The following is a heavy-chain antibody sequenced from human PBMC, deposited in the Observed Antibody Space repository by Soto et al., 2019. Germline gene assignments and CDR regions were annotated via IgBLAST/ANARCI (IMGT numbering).Heavy chain of an antibody. Sequence: ASVKVSCKVSGYTLTELSMHWVRQAPGKGLDWMGGFDPEDGETIYAQKFQGRVTMTEDTSTDTAYMELSSLRSDDTAVYYCACNWANSLKNWLDPWGQGTLVTVSS. V-gene: IGHV1-24*01. CDR2: FDPEDGET. J-gene: IGHJ5*02. CDR3: ACNWANSLKNWLDP. D-gene: IGHD1-1*01. CDR1: GYTLTELS.